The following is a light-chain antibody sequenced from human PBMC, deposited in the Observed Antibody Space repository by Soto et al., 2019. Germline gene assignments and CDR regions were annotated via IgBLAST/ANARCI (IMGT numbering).Light chain of an antibody. Sequence: EIVLTQSPATLSLSPGERATLSCRASQSVSRYLAWYQQKPGQAPSLLIYDASNRATGIPARFSGGGSGTDFTLSFSSLEPDEFAVYYCQQRFNGPCFTFGQGTKVYIK. CDR1: QSVSRY. V-gene: IGKV3-11*01. J-gene: IGKJ2*01. CDR3: QQRFNGPCFT. CDR2: DAS.